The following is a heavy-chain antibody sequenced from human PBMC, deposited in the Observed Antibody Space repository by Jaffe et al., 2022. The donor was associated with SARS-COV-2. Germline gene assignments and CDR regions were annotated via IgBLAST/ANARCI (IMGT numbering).Heavy chain of an antibody. Sequence: QVQLVESGGGVVQPGRSLRLSCAASGFTFSSYGMHWVRQAPGKGLEWVAVISYDGSNKYYADSVKGRFTISRDNSKNTLYLQMNSLRAEDTAVYYCATVPWFGELLNLDYWGQGTLVTVSS. CDR3: ATVPWFGELLNLDY. V-gene: IGHV3-30*03. J-gene: IGHJ4*02. CDR2: ISYDGSNK. D-gene: IGHD3-10*01. CDR1: GFTFSSYG.